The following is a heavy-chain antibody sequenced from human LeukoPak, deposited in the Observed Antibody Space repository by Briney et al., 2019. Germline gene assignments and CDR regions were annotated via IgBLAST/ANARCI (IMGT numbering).Heavy chain of an antibody. CDR1: GFTFSSYS. CDR2: ISSSSSYI. V-gene: IGHV3-21*01. J-gene: IGHJ3*02. Sequence: GGSLRLSCAASGFTFSSYSMNWVRQAPGKGLEWASSISSSSSYIYYADSVKGRFTISRDNAKNSLYLQMNSLRAEDTAVYYCARVAGPGAFDIWGQGTMVTVSS. CDR3: ARVAGPGAFDI.